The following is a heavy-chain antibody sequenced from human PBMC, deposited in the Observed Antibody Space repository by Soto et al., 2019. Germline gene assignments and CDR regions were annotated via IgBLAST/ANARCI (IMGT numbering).Heavy chain of an antibody. CDR2: ISSSSSYI. D-gene: IGHD3-10*01. CDR1: GFTFSSYS. J-gene: IGHJ4*02. V-gene: IGHV3-21*01. Sequence: GGSLRLSCAASGFTFSSYSMNWVRQAPGKGLEWVSSISSSSSYIYYADSVKGRFTISRDNAKNSLYLQMNSLRAEDTAVYYCASGLLWFGELDNYWGQGTLVTVSS. CDR3: ASGLLWFGELDNY.